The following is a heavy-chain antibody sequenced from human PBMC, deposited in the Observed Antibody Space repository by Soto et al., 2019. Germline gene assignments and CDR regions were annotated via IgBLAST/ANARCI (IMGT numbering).Heavy chain of an antibody. CDR2: ISAGNGNT. CDR1: GYTFTSYG. Sequence: GASVKVSCKASGYTFTSYGISWVRQAPGQGLEWMGWISAGNGNTKYSQKFQGRVTITTDTSANTAYMELRSLRSEDTAVYYCARSTNIVLMVYATGLMDVWGKGTMVTVSS. D-gene: IGHD2-8*01. CDR3: ARSTNIVLMVYATGLMDV. J-gene: IGHJ6*03. V-gene: IGHV1-18*01.